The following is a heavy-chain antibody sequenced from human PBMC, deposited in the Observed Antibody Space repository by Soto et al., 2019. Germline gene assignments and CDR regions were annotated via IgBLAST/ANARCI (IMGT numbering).Heavy chain of an antibody. CDR3: ARDSPAELSALVPAAAFDP. CDR1: GYTFTSYG. CDR2: ISAYNGNT. V-gene: IGHV1-18*01. J-gene: IGHJ5*02. D-gene: IGHD2-2*01. Sequence: QVQLVQSGAEVKKPGASVKVSCKASGYTFTSYGIGWVRQAPGQGLEWMGWISAYNGNTNYAQKLQGRVTMTTDTSTSTAYREVRGLRSDDTAVYYCARDSPAELSALVPAAAFDPWGQGTLVTVSS.